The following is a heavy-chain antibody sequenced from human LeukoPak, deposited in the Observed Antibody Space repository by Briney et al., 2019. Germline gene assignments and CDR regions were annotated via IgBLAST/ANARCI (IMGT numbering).Heavy chain of an antibody. Sequence: SETLSLTCTVSGGSISSYYWSWIRQPAGKGLEWIGRIYTSGSTNYNPSLKSRVTMSVDTSKNQFSLKLSSVTAADTAVYYCARVVMSYDYIWGSYRYGLDPWGQGTLVTVSS. CDR3: ARVVMSYDYIWGSYRYGLDP. CDR2: IYTSGST. D-gene: IGHD3-16*02. V-gene: IGHV4-4*07. J-gene: IGHJ5*02. CDR1: GGSISSYY.